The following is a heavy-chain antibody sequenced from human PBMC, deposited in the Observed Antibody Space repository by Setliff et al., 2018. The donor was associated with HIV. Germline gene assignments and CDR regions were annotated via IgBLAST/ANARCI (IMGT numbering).Heavy chain of an antibody. V-gene: IGHV4-4*09. CDR3: ARLSGDYYYFDY. CDR2: IYTSGST. CDR1: GGSISIYY. J-gene: IGHJ4*02. D-gene: IGHD2-21*02. Sequence: ETLSLTCTVSGGSISIYYWSWIRQPPGKGLEWIGYIYTSGSTNYNPSLKSRVTISVDTSKNQFSLKLTSVTAADTAVYYCARLSGDYYYFDYWGQGTLVTVSS.